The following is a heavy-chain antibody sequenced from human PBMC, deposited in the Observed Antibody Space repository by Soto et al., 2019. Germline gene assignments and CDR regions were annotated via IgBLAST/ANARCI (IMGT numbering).Heavy chain of an antibody. CDR2: ISSNGGST. D-gene: IGHD3-22*01. Sequence: RGSLRLSCSASGFTFNSYAMHSVCQSPGQGQEYLSAISSNGGSTYYADSVKGRFTTSRDNSKNTLYLQMSSLRAEDTAVYYCVKDGYDSSGDYYPSESSFDPWGQGTLVTVSS. CDR1: GFTFNSYA. J-gene: IGHJ5*02. CDR3: VKDGYDSSGDYYPSESSFDP. V-gene: IGHV3-64D*06.